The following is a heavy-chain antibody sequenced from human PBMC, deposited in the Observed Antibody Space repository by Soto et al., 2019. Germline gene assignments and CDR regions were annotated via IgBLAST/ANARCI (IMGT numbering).Heavy chain of an antibody. CDR2: INPSGGAT. CDR3: ARSHCSGGSCYLGAFDL. J-gene: IGHJ3*01. CDR1: GYTFINFF. D-gene: IGHD2-15*01. Sequence: VQLVQSGAEVQKPGASVKISCKASGYTFINFFIHWVRQAPGQGLEWVGIINPSGGATTYPQKFQGRVTMTRDTSTSTVYMDVSSLKSDDTAVYYCARSHCSGGSCYLGAFDLWGQGTMVTVSS. V-gene: IGHV1-46*01.